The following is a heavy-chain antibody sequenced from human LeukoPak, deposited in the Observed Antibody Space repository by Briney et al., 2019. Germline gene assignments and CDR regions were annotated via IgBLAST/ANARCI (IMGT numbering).Heavy chain of an antibody. D-gene: IGHD5-12*01. Sequence: ASVKVSCKASGYIFTNYYIHWVRQAPGQGLEWMGLLNPSGGGTIYAQMLQGRVTITRDTSTSTVYMDLSSLTSEDTAVYYCARGSASATWAFDIWGQGTMVTVSS. V-gene: IGHV1-46*04. CDR1: GYIFTNYY. J-gene: IGHJ3*02. CDR2: LNPSGGGT. CDR3: ARGSASATWAFDI.